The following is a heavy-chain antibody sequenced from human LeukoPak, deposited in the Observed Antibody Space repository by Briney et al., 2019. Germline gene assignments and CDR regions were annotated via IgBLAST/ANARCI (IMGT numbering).Heavy chain of an antibody. D-gene: IGHD3-22*01. V-gene: IGHV4-59*08. J-gene: IGHJ4*02. Sequence: SETLSLTCTVSGGSISSYYWSWIRQPPGKGLEWIGNIYYSGSTNYNPSLKSRVTISVDTSKNQFSLKLISVTAADTDVYYCARGLHFRLWDSSDYYPYWGQGTLVTVSS. CDR1: GGSISSYY. CDR3: ARGLHFRLWDSSDYYPY. CDR2: IYYSGST.